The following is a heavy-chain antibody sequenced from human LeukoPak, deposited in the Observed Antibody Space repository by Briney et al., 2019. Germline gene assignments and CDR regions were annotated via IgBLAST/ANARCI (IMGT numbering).Heavy chain of an antibody. CDR3: ARGLGILRF. J-gene: IGHJ4*02. CDR1: GGSFSGYY. V-gene: IGHV4-34*01. CDR2: MNHSGST. Sequence: SETLSLTCAVYGGSFSGYYWSWIRQPPGKGLEWIGEMNHSGSTNNNPSLKSRVTFSVDTSKNQFSLKLSSVTAADTAVYYCARGLGILRFWGQGTLVTVSS. D-gene: IGHD6-13*01.